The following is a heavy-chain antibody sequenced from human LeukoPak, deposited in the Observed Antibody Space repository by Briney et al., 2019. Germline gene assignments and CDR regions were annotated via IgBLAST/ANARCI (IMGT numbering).Heavy chain of an antibody. J-gene: IGHJ4*02. Sequence: SVKVSCKASGGTFSSYAISWVRQAPGQGLEWMGGIIPIFGTANYAQKFQGRVTITADESTSTAYMELSSLRSEDTAVYYCARPPYSGSYSYFDYWGQGTLVTVSS. CDR2: IIPIFGTA. V-gene: IGHV1-69*13. CDR3: ARPPYSGSYSYFDY. CDR1: GGTFSSYA. D-gene: IGHD1-26*01.